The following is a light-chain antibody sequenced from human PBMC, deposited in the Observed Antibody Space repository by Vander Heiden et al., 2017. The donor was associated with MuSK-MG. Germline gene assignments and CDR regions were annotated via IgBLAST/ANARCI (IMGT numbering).Light chain of an antibody. CDR3: QQDDSYPLT. Sequence: AIRMTQSPSSFSASTGDRVTITCRASQGISSYLAWYQQKPGKAPKLLIYAASTLQSRVPSRFSGSGSGTDFTLTISCLQSEDFATYYCQQDDSYPLTFGGGTKVEIK. J-gene: IGKJ4*01. V-gene: IGKV1-8*01. CDR1: QGISSY. CDR2: AAS.